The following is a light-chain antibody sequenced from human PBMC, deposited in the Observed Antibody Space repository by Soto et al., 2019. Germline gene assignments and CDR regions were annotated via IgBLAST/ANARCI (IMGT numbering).Light chain of an antibody. Sequence: QSVLTQPPSASGSPGQSLTISCTGTSSDVGGYNYVSWYQQHPGKAPKLMIYEVSKRPSGVPDRFSGSKSGNTASLTVSGLQAEDEADYYCSSYAGSNNLVVFGGGTKVTVL. J-gene: IGLJ2*01. CDR2: EVS. V-gene: IGLV2-8*01. CDR1: SSDVGGYNY. CDR3: SSYAGSNNLVV.